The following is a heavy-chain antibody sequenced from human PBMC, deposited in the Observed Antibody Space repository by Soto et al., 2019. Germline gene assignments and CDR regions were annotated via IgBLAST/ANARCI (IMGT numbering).Heavy chain of an antibody. Sequence: GXSLRLSCAASGFTFSSYAMHWVRQAPGKGLEWVAVISYEGSNKYYADSVKGRFTISRDNSKNTLYLQMNSLRAEDTAVYYCARDSSSSWYVLLDYWGQGTLVTVSS. CDR2: ISYEGSNK. V-gene: IGHV3-30-3*01. D-gene: IGHD6-13*01. CDR3: ARDSSSSWYVLLDY. J-gene: IGHJ4*02. CDR1: GFTFSSYA.